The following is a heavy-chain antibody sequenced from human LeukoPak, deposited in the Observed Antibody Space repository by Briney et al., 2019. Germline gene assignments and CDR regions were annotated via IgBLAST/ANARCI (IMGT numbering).Heavy chain of an antibody. CDR1: GFTFDDYA. CDR3: AKDYSSGWYYFDY. Sequence: GGSLRLSCAASGFTFDDYAMHWVRQAPGKGLEWVSGISWNSGSIGYADSVKGRFTISRDNAKNSLYLQMNSLRAEDTALYYCAKDYSSGWYYFDYWGQGTLVTVSS. D-gene: IGHD6-19*01. CDR2: ISWNSGSI. J-gene: IGHJ4*02. V-gene: IGHV3-9*01.